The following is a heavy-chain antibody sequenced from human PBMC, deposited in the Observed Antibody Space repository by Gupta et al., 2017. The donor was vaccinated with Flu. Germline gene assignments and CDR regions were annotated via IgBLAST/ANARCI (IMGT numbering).Heavy chain of an antibody. D-gene: IGHD6-6*01. CDR1: GFTLSSYG. V-gene: IGHV3-33*01. Sequence: QVQLVESGGGVVQPGRSMGLSCAASGFTLSSYGMIWVRLVPGKGLVWVAVICYNGSNKYYADSVKGRFTISRDNSKNTLYLQMNSLRAEDTAVYYCAREHSSSSNVVRFDYWGQGTLVTVSS. J-gene: IGHJ4*02. CDR2: ICYNGSNK. CDR3: AREHSSSSNVVRFDY.